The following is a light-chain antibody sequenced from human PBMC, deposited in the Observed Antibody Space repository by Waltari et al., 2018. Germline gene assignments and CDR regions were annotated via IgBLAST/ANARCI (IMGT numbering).Light chain of an antibody. Sequence: QVVLTQSPSASASLGAAVKLTCTLSSGHSTYAIAWHQQQPEKGPRYLRKVNSDGTHTKGDGIPERFSGSSSGAERYLIISSLQSEDEADYLCQTWATGIGVFGGGTKLTVL. CDR1: SGHSTYA. CDR2: VNSDGTH. V-gene: IGLV4-69*01. CDR3: QTWATGIGV. J-gene: IGLJ3*02.